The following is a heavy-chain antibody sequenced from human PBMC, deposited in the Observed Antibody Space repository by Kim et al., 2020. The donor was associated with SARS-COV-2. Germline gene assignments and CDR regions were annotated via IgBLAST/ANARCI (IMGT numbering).Heavy chain of an antibody. V-gene: IGHV3-30*18. Sequence: GGSLRLSCAASGFTFSSYGMHWVRQAPGKGLEWVAVISYDGSNKYYADSVKGRFTISRHNSKNTLYLQMNSLRAEDTAVYYCAKEGNYDILTGYFYYFDYWGQGTLVTVSS. CDR1: GFTFSSYG. J-gene: IGHJ4*02. CDR3: AKEGNYDILTGYFYYFDY. D-gene: IGHD3-9*01. CDR2: ISYDGSNK.